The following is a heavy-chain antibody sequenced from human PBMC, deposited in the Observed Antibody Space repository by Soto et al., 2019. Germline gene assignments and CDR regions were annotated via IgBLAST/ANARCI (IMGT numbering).Heavy chain of an antibody. D-gene: IGHD3-22*01. Sequence: SETLSLTCTVSGGSVSSGSYYWSWIRQPPGKGLEWIGYIYYSGSTNYNPSLKSRVTISVDTSKNQFSLKLSSVTAAGTAVYYCARDYYDSSGHGQADYWGQGTLVTVSS. CDR2: IYYSGST. J-gene: IGHJ4*02. V-gene: IGHV4-61*01. CDR1: GGSVSSGSYY. CDR3: ARDYYDSSGHGQADY.